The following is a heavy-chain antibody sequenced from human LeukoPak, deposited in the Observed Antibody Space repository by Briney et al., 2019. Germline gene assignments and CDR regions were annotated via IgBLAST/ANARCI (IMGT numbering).Heavy chain of an antibody. J-gene: IGHJ4*02. CDR3: ARGPYYYDTSGYYPRDY. CDR1: GFTFSSYS. D-gene: IGHD3-22*01. V-gene: IGHV3-21*01. CDR2: ISSSSNYI. Sequence: GGSLRLSCAASGFTFSSYSMNWVRQAPGKGLEWVSSISSSSNYIYYADSVKGRFTISRDNSKNTLYLQMNSLRAEDTAVYYCARGPYYYDTSGYYPRDYWGQGTLVTVSS.